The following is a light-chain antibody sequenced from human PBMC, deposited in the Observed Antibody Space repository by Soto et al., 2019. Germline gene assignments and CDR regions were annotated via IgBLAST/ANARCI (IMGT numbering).Light chain of an antibody. J-gene: IGKJ1*01. CDR2: GAS. CDR3: HQYYRTPRT. V-gene: IGKV3-20*01. Sequence: EIVLTQSPGTLSLSPGERATLSCRASQSVSNNYLAWYQQKPGQAPRLLIYGASNRATDTPDRFSGTGSATDFTLTISRLEPEDFAVYYCHQYYRTPRTFGQGTKVDIK. CDR1: QSVSNNY.